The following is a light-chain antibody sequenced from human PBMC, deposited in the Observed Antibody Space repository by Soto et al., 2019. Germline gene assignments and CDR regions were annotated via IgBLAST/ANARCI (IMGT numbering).Light chain of an antibody. V-gene: IGKV3-20*01. CDR1: QSISSSY. CDR3: QQFSSSPLT. CDR2: RTF. Sequence: EIVLTQSPGTLSLSPGERATLSCRASQSISSSYLAWYQQKPGQPPRLLLYRTFSRDTGIPDRFSGSGSGTDFTLTISRLEPEDFAVYFCQQFSSSPLTFGGGTKVEI. J-gene: IGKJ4*01.